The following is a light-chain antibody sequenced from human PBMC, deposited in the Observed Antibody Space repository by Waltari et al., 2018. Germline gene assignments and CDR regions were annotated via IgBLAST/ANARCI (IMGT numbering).Light chain of an antibody. V-gene: IGKV1-5*01. Sequence: DIQMTQSPSTLSASIGDRVTITCRASQSLSNWLAWYQQKPGKAPKLLIHGASSLESGIPSRFSGSGSGTEFTLTISSLQPDDFATYYCQQYNTYSRTFGQGTTVEVK. CDR3: QQYNTYSRT. CDR2: GAS. J-gene: IGKJ1*01. CDR1: QSLSNW.